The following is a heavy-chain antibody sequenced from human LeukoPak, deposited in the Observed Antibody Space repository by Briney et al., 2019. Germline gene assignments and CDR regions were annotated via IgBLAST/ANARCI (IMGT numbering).Heavy chain of an antibody. J-gene: IGHJ4*02. D-gene: IGHD6-19*01. Sequence: GGSLRLSCAASGFIFRNYGMNWVRQAPGKGLEWVSGISGHGDITYYADSVKGRFTISRDNSRNTVYLQMNSLRAEDTAVYYCARVADDYFDYWGQGTLVTVSS. CDR1: GFIFRNYG. CDR3: ARVADDYFDY. CDR2: ISGHGDIT. V-gene: IGHV3-23*01.